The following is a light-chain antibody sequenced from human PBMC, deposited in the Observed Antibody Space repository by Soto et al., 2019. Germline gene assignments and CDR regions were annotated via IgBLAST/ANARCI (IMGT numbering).Light chain of an antibody. CDR2: DVS. J-gene: IGLJ1*01. V-gene: IGLV2-18*02. CDR1: SSDVGSSNG. Sequence: QSVLTQPPSVSGFPGQSVTISCTGTSSDVGSSNGVSWYQQPPGTAPKLMIYDVSNRPSGVPDRFSGSKSGKTASLTISGLQAEDEADYYCSSYTSSSTYVFGTGTKVTVL. CDR3: SSYTSSSTYV.